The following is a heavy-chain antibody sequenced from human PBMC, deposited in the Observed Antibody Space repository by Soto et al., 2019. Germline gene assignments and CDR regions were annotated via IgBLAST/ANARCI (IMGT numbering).Heavy chain of an antibody. D-gene: IGHD2-15*01. Sequence: GESLKISCKGSGYSFTSYWIGWVRQMPGKGLEWMGIIYPGDSDTRYSPSFQGQVTIPADKSISTAYLQWSSLKASDTAMYYCARQGIGYCSGGSCPNWFDPWGQGTLVTVSS. V-gene: IGHV5-51*01. J-gene: IGHJ5*02. CDR3: ARQGIGYCSGGSCPNWFDP. CDR2: IYPGDSDT. CDR1: GYSFTSYW.